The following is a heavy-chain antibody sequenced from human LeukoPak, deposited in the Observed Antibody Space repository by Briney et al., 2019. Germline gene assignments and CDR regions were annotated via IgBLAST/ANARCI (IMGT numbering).Heavy chain of an antibody. CDR3: VRETNWNIFDP. J-gene: IGHJ5*02. Sequence: GGSLRLSCAASGVIFSSYEMNWVRQAPGRGLEWISYISTSGTKRNYADSVKGRFTISRDNDNMSLYLQMDSLRVDDTAVYYCVRETNWNIFDPWGQGTLVTVSS. CDR2: ISTSGTKR. CDR1: GVIFSSYE. D-gene: IGHD1/OR15-1a*01. V-gene: IGHV3-48*03.